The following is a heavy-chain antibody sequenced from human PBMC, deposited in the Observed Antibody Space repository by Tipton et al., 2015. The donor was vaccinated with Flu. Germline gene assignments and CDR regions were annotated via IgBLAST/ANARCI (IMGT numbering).Heavy chain of an antibody. CDR1: GYTFTSYG. J-gene: IGHJ4*02. CDR2: AGTYNGNT. Sequence: QLVQSGAEVKKPGASVKVSCKASGYTFTSYGISWVRQAPGQGLEWLGWAGTYNGNTNYGQKFQGRVTMTTDTSTSTAYMELRSLRSDDTAVYYCVKENYYDSSGYLDYWGQGTLVTVSS. V-gene: IGHV1-18*01. CDR3: VKENYYDSSGYLDY. D-gene: IGHD3-22*01.